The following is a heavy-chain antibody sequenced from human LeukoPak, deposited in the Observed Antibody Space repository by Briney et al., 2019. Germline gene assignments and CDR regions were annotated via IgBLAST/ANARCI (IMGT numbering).Heavy chain of an antibody. CDR1: GFTVSSNY. CDR3: ARDDGAGGPFDY. J-gene: IGHJ4*02. Sequence: PGGSLRLSCAVSGFTVSSNYMSWVRXAPGKXLEWVSIIYSGGSTYYADSVKGRFSISRDNPKNTLYLQMNSLRAEDTAVYYCARDDGAGGPFDYWGQGTLVTVSS. V-gene: IGHV3-66*01. CDR2: IYSGGST. D-gene: IGHD3-10*01.